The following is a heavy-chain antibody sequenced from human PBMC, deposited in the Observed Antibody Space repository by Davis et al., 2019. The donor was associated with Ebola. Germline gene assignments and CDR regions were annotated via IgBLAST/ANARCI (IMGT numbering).Heavy chain of an antibody. CDR1: GFTFSSYG. V-gene: IGHV3-30*12. CDR3: TVTVTHFDY. Sequence: PGGSLRLSCAASGFTFSSYGMHWVRQAPGKGLEWVAVISYDGSNKYYADSVKGRFTISRDNSKNTLYLQMNSLKTEDTAVYYCTVTVTHFDYWGQGTLVTVSS. CDR2: ISYDGSNK. D-gene: IGHD4-17*01. J-gene: IGHJ4*02.